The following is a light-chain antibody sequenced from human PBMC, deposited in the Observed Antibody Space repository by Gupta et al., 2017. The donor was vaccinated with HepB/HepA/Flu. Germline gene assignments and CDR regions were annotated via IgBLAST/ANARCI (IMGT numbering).Light chain of an antibody. CDR2: DAS. CDR3: QQRSNWPPT. CDR1: QIVGTY. J-gene: IGKJ1*01. V-gene: IGKV3-11*01. Sequence: EIVLTQSPATLSFSPGERATLSCRASQIVGTYLAWYQQKPGQAPRLLMYDASLRAIGIPARFSGSGSGTDFTLTISSLEPEDFAVYYCQQRSNWPPTFGQGTKVESK.